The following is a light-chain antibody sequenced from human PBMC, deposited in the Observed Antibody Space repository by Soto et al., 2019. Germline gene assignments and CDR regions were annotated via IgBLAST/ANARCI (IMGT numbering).Light chain of an antibody. V-gene: IGKV1-33*01. J-gene: IGKJ4*01. CDR3: QQFGSVPLT. CDR2: DVS. Sequence: DLQMTQSPSPLSASIGDRVTITCQASQDIGNSLNSYQQKSGKAPNLLIYDVSRLGAGVPSRFSGSSSRTNFRLTISDLQREDVATYYCQQFGSVPLTFGGGTKVEIK. CDR1: QDIGNS.